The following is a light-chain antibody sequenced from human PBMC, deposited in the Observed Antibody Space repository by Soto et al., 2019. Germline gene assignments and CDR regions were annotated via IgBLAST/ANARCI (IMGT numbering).Light chain of an antibody. V-gene: IGLV1-40*01. CDR1: SSNLGAAFA. CDR2: YNN. CDR3: QSYDSSLSGHVV. J-gene: IGLJ2*01. Sequence: QSVLTQSPSLSGAPGQRITISCTGTSSNLGAAFAVQWYQQLPGAAPKLLIYYNNNRPSGVPDRFSGSKSGTSASLAITGLQADDEADYYCQSYDSSLSGHVVFGGGTKLTVL.